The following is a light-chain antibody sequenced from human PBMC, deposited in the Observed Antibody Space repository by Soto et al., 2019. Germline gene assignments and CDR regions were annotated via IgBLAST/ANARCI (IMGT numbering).Light chain of an antibody. Sequence: ETVMTQSPATLSVSPGERATLSCRASQSVSSNLAWYQQKPGQAPRLLIYGASTRATGIPARFSGSGSGTEFTLTISSLQSEYFAVYYCQQYNNWPLTFGQGTKVDIK. CDR2: GAS. V-gene: IGKV3-15*01. CDR3: QQYNNWPLT. CDR1: QSVSSN. J-gene: IGKJ1*01.